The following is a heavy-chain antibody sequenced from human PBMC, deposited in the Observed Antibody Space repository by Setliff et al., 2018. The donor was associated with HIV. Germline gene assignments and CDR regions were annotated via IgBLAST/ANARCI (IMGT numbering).Heavy chain of an antibody. CDR3: ARGGAVSADFDS. J-gene: IGHJ5*01. CDR2: IYHSRST. CDR1: GGSISNSSYY. D-gene: IGHD3-16*01. Sequence: SETLSLTCTVSGGSISNSSYYWGWIRQPPGKGLEWIGNIYHSRSTYYNPSLKSRVGIPVDTSKNQFSLKLSYMTAADTARYYCARGGAVSADFDSWGQGTLVTVSS. V-gene: IGHV4-39*07.